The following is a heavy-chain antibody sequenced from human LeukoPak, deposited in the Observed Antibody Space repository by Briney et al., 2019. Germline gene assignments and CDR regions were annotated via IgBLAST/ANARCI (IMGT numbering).Heavy chain of an antibody. J-gene: IGHJ6*03. Sequence: PSEXLSLTCTVSGGSISSVDYYWSWIRQPPGKGLEWIGYIYYSGSTYYNPSLKSRVTISVDTSKNQFSLKLSSVTAADTAVYYCARDGYYGSGSPHYMDVWGKGTTVTVSS. CDR3: ARDGYYGSGSPHYMDV. V-gene: IGHV4-30-4*08. CDR1: GGSISSVDYY. D-gene: IGHD3-10*01. CDR2: IYYSGST.